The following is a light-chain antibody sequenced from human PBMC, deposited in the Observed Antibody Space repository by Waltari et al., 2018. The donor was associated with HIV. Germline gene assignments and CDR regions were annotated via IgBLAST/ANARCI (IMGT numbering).Light chain of an antibody. CDR2: LGS. Sequence: DIVMTQSPLSLPVTPGEPASISCRSSQSLLHRNGYNYLDWYLQKPGQSPQLLIYLGSNRASGVPDRFSGSGSGTDFTLKISRVEAEDVGVHYCMQALQRITFGQGTRLEIK. V-gene: IGKV2-28*01. CDR1: QSLLHRNGYNY. CDR3: MQALQRIT. J-gene: IGKJ5*01.